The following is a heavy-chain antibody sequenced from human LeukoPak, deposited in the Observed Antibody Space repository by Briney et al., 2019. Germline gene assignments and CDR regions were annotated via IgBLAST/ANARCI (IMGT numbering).Heavy chain of an antibody. V-gene: IGHV1-69*13. CDR2: IIPIFGTA. D-gene: IGHD3-10*01. Sequence: ASVKVSCKASGGTFSSYAISWVRQAPGQGLEWMGGIIPIFGTANYAQKFQGRVTITADESTSTAYMELSSLRSEDTAVYYCARESWYYYGSGKEGWFDPWGQGTLVTVSS. CDR1: GGTFSSYA. J-gene: IGHJ5*02. CDR3: ARESWYYYGSGKEGWFDP.